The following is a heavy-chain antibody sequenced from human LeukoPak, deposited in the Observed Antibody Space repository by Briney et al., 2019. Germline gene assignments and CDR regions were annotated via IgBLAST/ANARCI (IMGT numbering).Heavy chain of an antibody. CDR3: ARENLAAAADY. V-gene: IGHV3-48*04. D-gene: IGHD6-25*01. CDR2: ITSGSSTI. CDR1: GLTLSSYS. J-gene: IGHJ4*02. Sequence: AGGSLRLSCVASGLTLSSYSMNWVRQAPGKGLEWVSYITSGSSTIYYADSVKGRFTISRDNAKNTLYLQMNSLRLEDTAVYYCARENLAAAADYWGQGTVVTVSS.